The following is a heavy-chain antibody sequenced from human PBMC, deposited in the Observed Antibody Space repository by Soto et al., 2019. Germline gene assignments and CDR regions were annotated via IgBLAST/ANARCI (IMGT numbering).Heavy chain of an antibody. V-gene: IGHV3-23*01. CDR3: ARDDVLCDGGRCYGVPLDV. J-gene: IGHJ6*03. Sequence: GGSLRLSCAASGFTFSSYAMSWVRQAPGKGLEWVSAISGSGGSTYYADSVKGRFTISRDTSKNTLYLQMNSLRAEDTAVYYCARDDVLCDGGRCYGVPLDVWGKGTTVTV. D-gene: IGHD2-15*01. CDR2: ISGSGGST. CDR1: GFTFSSYA.